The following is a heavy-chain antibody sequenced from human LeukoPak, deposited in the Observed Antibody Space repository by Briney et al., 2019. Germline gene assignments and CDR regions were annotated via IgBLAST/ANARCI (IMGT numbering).Heavy chain of an antibody. CDR1: GFPFNTYA. J-gene: IGHJ3*01. V-gene: IGHV3-64D*06. CDR2: ISSNGDNT. D-gene: IGHD2-15*01. CDR3: TRDSALLGVAFDL. Sequence: GGSLRLSCSASGFPFNTYAIHRVRQAPGKGLEYVAGISSNGDNTDFADSAKGRFTISRDNSKSTLFLRMNSLRAEDTAVYFCTRDSALLGVAFDLWGQGTVVTVSS.